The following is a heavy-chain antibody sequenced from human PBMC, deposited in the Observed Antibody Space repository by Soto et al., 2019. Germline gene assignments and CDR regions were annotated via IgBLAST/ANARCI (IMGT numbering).Heavy chain of an antibody. CDR1: GGTFSSYA. CDR3: ARGYCSSASCYFDY. J-gene: IGHJ4*02. CDR2: IIPIFGTA. Sequence: ASVKVSCKASGGTFSSYAISWVRQAPGQGLEWMGGIIPIFGTANYAQKFQGRVTITADESTSTAYMELSSLRSEDTAVYYCARGYCSSASCYFDYWGQGTLVTVSS. V-gene: IGHV1-69*13. D-gene: IGHD2-2*01.